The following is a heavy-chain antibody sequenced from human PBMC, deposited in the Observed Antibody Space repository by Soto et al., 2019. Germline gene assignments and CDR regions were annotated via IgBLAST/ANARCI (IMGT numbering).Heavy chain of an antibody. Sequence: QLQLQESGSGLVKPSQTLSLTCAVSGGSISSGGYSWSWIRQPPGKGLEWIGYIYHSGSTYYNPSLKSRVTISVDRSKNQFSLKLSSVTAADTAVYYCARDVQCSGGSCRGQYYYYGMDVWGQGTTVTVSS. CDR3: ARDVQCSGGSCRGQYYYYGMDV. CDR2: IYHSGST. D-gene: IGHD2-15*01. CDR1: GGSISSGGYS. V-gene: IGHV4-30-2*01. J-gene: IGHJ6*02.